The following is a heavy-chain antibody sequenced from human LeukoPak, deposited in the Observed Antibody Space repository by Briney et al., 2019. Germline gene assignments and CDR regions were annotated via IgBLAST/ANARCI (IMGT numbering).Heavy chain of an antibody. V-gene: IGHV1-8*01. Sequence: GASVKVSCKASGYTFTSYDINWVRQATGQGLEWMGWMNPNSGNTGYAQKFQGRVTMTTDTSTSTAYMELRSLRSDDTAVYYCARMKAQYYYYYYGMDVWGQGTTVTVSS. J-gene: IGHJ6*02. CDR3: ARMKAQYYYYYYGMDV. CDR1: GYTFTSYD. CDR2: MNPNSGNT.